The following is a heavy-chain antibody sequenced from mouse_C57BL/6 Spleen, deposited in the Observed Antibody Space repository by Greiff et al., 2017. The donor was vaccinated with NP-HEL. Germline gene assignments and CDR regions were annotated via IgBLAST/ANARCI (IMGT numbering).Heavy chain of an antibody. D-gene: IGHD1-1*01. CDR3: ARNYYGSSYTFAY. CDR2: IWSGGST. CDR1: GFSLTSYG. V-gene: IGHV2-2*01. J-gene: IGHJ3*01. Sequence: QVQLQQSGPGLVQPSQSLSITCTVSGFSLTSYGVHWVRQSPGKGLEWLGVIWSGGSTDYNAAFISRLSISKDNSKSQVFFKMNSLQADDTAIYYWARNYYGSSYTFAYWGQGTLVTVSA.